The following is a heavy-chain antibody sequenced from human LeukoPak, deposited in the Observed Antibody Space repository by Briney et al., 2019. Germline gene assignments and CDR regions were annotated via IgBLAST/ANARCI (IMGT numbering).Heavy chain of an antibody. D-gene: IGHD2-2*01. J-gene: IGHJ4*02. CDR1: GYTLTELS. Sequence: ASVKVSCKVSGYTLTELSMHWVRQAPGKGLEWMGGFDPEDGETIYAQKFQGRVTMTEDTSTDTAYMELSSLRSEDTAVYYCATLNPQLLCFDYWGRGTLVTVSS. CDR3: ATLNPQLLCFDY. CDR2: FDPEDGET. V-gene: IGHV1-24*01.